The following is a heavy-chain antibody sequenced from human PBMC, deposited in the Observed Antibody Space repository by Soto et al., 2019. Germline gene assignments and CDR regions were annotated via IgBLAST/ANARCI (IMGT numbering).Heavy chain of an antibody. CDR3: ARSGGRHAFDI. CDR2: IYYSGST. V-gene: IGHV4-59*01. J-gene: IGHJ3*02. Sequence: SETLSHTCTVSCGSISSYYWSCIRQPPWKGLEWIVYIYYSGSTNYNPSLKSRVTISVDTSKNQFSLKLSSVTAADTAVDYCARSGGRHAFDIWGQGTLVTVSS. D-gene: IGHD3-10*01. CDR1: CGSISSYY.